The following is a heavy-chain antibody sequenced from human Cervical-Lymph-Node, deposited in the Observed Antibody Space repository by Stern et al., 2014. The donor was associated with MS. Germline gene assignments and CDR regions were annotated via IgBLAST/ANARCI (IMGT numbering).Heavy chain of an antibody. D-gene: IGHD3-10*01. CDR2: IIPFFGTT. CDR3: ARGDTLVRGVIAPDYYGMDV. CDR1: GGTFSTYA. J-gene: IGHJ6*02. V-gene: IGHV1-69*01. Sequence: QLVQSGAEVKKPGSSVKVSCKASGGTFSTYAISWVRQAPGQGLEWMGGIIPFFGTTEYAQKFQGRVTITADESTSTAYMELSSLRSEDTAVYYCARGDTLVRGVIAPDYYGMDVWGQGTTVTVSS.